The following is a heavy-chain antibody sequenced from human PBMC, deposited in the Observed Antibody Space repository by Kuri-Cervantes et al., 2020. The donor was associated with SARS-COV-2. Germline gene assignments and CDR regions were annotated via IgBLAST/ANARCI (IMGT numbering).Heavy chain of an antibody. CDR3: ARGYCSSTSCPPYYYYGMDV. J-gene: IGHJ6*02. CDR1: GYTFTSYG. D-gene: IGHD2-2*01. CDR2: ISAYNGNT. V-gene: IGHV1-18*01. Sequence: ASVKVSCKASGYTFTSYGISWVRQAPGQGLEWMGWISAYNGNTNYAQKLQGRVTMTTDTSTSTAYMELRSLRSDDTAVYYCARGYCSSTSCPPYYYYGMDVWGQGTTVTVSS.